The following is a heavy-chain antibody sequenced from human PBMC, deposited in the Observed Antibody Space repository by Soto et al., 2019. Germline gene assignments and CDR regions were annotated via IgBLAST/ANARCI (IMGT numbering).Heavy chain of an antibody. J-gene: IGHJ6*03. V-gene: IGHV3-33*01. Sequence: QVQLVESGGGVVQPGRSLRLSCAASGFTFSSYGMHWVRQAPGKGLEWVAVIWYDGSNKYYADSVKGRFTISRDNSKNTLYPQMNSLRAEDTAVYYCASGGVVTNDFYYYYYMDVWGKGTTVTVSS. D-gene: IGHD3-3*01. CDR1: GFTFSSYG. CDR2: IWYDGSNK. CDR3: ASGGVVTNDFYYYYYMDV.